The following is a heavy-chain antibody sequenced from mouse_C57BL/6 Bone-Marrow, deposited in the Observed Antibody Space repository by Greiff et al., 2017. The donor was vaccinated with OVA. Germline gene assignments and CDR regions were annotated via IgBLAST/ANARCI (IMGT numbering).Heavy chain of an antibody. CDR3: ARALDGSPAY. CDR2: IWSGGST. D-gene: IGHD2-3*01. CDR1: GFSLTSYG. J-gene: IGHJ3*01. Sequence: QVQLQQSGPGLVQPSQSLSITCTVSGFSLTSYGVHWVRQSPGKGLEWLGVIWSGGSTDYNAAFISRLSISKDNSKSQVFFKMNSLQADDTAIYYCARALDGSPAYWGQGTLVTVSA. V-gene: IGHV2-2*01.